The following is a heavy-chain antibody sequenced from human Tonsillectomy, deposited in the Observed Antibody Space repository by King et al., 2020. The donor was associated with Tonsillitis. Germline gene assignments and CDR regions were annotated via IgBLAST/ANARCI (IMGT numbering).Heavy chain of an antibody. D-gene: IGHD2-15*01. Sequence: QLVQSGAEVKKPGASVKVSCKASGYTFISHYVHWVRQAPGQGLEWMSIINPSGDSTIYAQKFQGRVTMTTDTSTSTVYMELSSLRSEDTAVYYCASVFGGSRPFDYWGQGTLVTVSS. J-gene: IGHJ4*02. CDR2: INPSGDST. CDR3: ASVFGGSRPFDY. V-gene: IGHV1-46*01. CDR1: GYTFISHY.